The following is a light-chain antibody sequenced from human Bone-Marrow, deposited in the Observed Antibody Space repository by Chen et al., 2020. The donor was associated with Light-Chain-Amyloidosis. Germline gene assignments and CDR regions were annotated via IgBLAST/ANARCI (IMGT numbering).Light chain of an antibody. CDR3: QVWGRSSDRPV. CDR2: QDT. Sequence: SYELTQPPSVSVSPGQTASITCSGDKLGDKYACWYHQKPGQSPVLVIYQDTKRPSGIPERFSGSNSGTTPDLAIGRVEAGGAADYCCQVWGRSSDRPVFGGGTTLTVL. V-gene: IGLV3-1*01. CDR1: KLGDKY. J-gene: IGLJ3*02.